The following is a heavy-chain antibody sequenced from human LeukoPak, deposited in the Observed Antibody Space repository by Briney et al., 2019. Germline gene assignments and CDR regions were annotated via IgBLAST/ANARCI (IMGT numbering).Heavy chain of an antibody. CDR1: GGSFSGYY. D-gene: IGHD3-10*01. J-gene: IGHJ4*02. Sequence: SETLSLTCAVYGGSFSGYYWSWIRQPPGKGLEWIGEINHSGSTNYNPPLKSRVTISVDTSKNQFSLKLSSVTAADTAVYYCARGRTVLYGSGSYYFDYWGQGTLVTVSS. CDR3: ARGRTVLYGSGSYYFDY. V-gene: IGHV4-34*01. CDR2: INHSGST.